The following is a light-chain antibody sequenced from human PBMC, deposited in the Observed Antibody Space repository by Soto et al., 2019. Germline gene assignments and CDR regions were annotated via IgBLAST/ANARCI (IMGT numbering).Light chain of an antibody. V-gene: IGKV1-6*01. J-gene: IGKJ2*01. CDR2: AAS. CDR1: QAIRED. CDR3: LQDYTFPYT. Sequence: AIQMTQSPSSLSASVGDRVTITCRASQAIREDLSWYQQKPGKAPTVLISAASTLESGVPLRFSGSGSGIDFTLTIRSLQPEDVATYYCLQDYTFPYTFGQGTKLEIK.